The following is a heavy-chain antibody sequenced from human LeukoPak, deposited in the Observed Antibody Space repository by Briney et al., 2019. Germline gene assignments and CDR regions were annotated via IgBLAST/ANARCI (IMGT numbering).Heavy chain of an antibody. CDR1: GFTFSSYS. V-gene: IGHV3-21*01. Sequence: GGSLRLSCAASGFTFSSYSMNWVRQAPGKGLEWVSSISSSSSYIYYADSVKGRFTISRDNAKNSLYLQMNSLRAEDTAVYYCARDSPFGGVTPGWKKSPFDYWGQGTLVTVSS. J-gene: IGHJ4*02. D-gene: IGHD3-16*01. CDR3: ARDSPFGGVTPGWKKSPFDY. CDR2: ISSSSSYI.